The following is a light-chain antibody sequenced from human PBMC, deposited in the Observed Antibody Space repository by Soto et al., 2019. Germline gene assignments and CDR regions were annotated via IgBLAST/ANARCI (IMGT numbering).Light chain of an antibody. CDR1: QSVLYSSKNKNY. J-gene: IGKJ4*01. Sequence: ENVWSQRPDSLDVSLGERAAINCKSSQSVLYSSKNKNYLAWYQQKPGQPPKLLIYWASTRESGVPDRFSGSGSGTDFTLTISSLQAEDVAVSYCQQYYITPPTFGGGTKVDIK. CDR3: QQYYITPPT. V-gene: IGKV4-1*01. CDR2: WAS.